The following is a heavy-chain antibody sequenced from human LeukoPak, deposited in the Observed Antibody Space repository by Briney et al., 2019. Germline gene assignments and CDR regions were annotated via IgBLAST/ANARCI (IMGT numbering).Heavy chain of an antibody. CDR2: ISAYNGNT. Sequence: ASVKVSCKASGYTFTSYGISWVRRAPGQGLEWMGWISAYNGNTNYAQKLQGRVTMTTDTSTSTAYMELRSLRSDDTAVYYCARCPSITGTMPNDYWGQGTLVTVSS. CDR1: GYTFTSYG. CDR3: ARCPSITGTMPNDY. V-gene: IGHV1-18*01. D-gene: IGHD1-7*01. J-gene: IGHJ4*02.